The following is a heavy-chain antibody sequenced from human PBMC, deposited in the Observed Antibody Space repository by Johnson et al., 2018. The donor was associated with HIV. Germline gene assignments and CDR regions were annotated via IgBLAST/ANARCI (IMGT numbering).Heavy chain of an antibody. V-gene: IGHV3-30-3*01. Sequence: QMLLVESGGGVVQPGGSLRLSCAAPGLTFSSYAMHWVRQAPGKGLEWVAIISYDGNNKYYADSVKGRFTISRDNSNNTLYLQMNSLRLEDTALYYCARETRDDAFDIWGQGTMVTVSS. CDR1: GLTFSSYA. CDR2: ISYDGNNK. J-gene: IGHJ3*02. D-gene: IGHD4-11*01. CDR3: ARETRDDAFDI.